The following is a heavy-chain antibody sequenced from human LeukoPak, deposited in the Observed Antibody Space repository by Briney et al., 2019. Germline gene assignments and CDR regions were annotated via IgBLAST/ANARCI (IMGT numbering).Heavy chain of an antibody. Sequence: SETLSLTCTVSGYCISSGYYWGWIRQPPGKGLEWIGCIFHTGSTYYNPSLKSRVTISVDTSKNQFSLKLSSVTAADTAVYYCAREGGYSYGRLYYFDYWGQGTLVTVSS. J-gene: IGHJ4*02. CDR1: GYCISSGYY. CDR2: IFHTGST. D-gene: IGHD5-18*01. V-gene: IGHV4-38-2*02. CDR3: AREGGYSYGRLYYFDY.